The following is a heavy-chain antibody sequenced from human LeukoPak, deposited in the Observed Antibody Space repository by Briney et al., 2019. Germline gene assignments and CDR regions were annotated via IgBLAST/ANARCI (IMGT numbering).Heavy chain of an antibody. CDR1: GGTFSSYT. J-gene: IGHJ3*02. D-gene: IGHD3-10*01. Sequence: SVKVSCTASGGTFSSYTISWVRQAPGQGLEWMGRIIPILGIANYAQTFQGRVTITADKSTSTAYMELSSLRSEDTAVYYCARDRSGWLPLWFGEFVDAFDIWGQGTMVTVSS. CDR2: IIPILGIA. V-gene: IGHV1-69*04. CDR3: ARDRSGWLPLWFGEFVDAFDI.